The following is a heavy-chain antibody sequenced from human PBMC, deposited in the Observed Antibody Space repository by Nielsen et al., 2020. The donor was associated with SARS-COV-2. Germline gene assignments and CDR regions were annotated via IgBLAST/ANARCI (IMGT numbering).Heavy chain of an antibody. J-gene: IGHJ4*02. CDR2: ISGDGIST. CDR3: ARVLTRVGIFDY. Sequence: GGSLKISCAASGFTFSYHWMHWVRQAPGKGLGWVSRISGDGISTTYADSVKGRFTISRDNAKNTLYLQMNSLRAEDTAVYYCARVLTRVGIFDYWGQGTLVTVSS. V-gene: IGHV3-74*01. CDR1: GFTFSYHW. D-gene: IGHD4-11*01.